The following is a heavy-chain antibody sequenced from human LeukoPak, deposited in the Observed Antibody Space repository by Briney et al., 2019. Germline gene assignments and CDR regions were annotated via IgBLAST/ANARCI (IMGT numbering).Heavy chain of an antibody. J-gene: IGHJ4*02. D-gene: IGHD3-22*01. CDR2: IYCSGCT. CDR3: ARYPNNHDSRFREKGFDY. V-gene: IGHV4-59*01. CDR1: GGSISSYY. Sequence: SETLSLTCTVSGGSISSYYWSWIRQPPGKGLEGIGYIYCSGCTNYNTSLKSRVTISVDTSKNQFSLKLSSVTAADTAVYYCARYPNNHDSRFREKGFDYWGQGTLVTVSS.